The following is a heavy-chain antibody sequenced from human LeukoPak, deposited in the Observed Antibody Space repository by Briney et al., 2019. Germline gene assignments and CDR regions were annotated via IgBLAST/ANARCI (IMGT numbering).Heavy chain of an antibody. J-gene: IGHJ4*02. Sequence: ASVKVSCKVSGYTLTELSMHWVRQAPGKGLEWMGGFDPADGETIYAQKFQGRVTMTRDMSTSTVYMELSSLRSEDTAVYYCARDEYYGSGSYPDYWGQGTLVTVSS. D-gene: IGHD3-10*01. V-gene: IGHV1-24*01. CDR1: GYTLTELS. CDR3: ARDEYYGSGSYPDY. CDR2: FDPADGET.